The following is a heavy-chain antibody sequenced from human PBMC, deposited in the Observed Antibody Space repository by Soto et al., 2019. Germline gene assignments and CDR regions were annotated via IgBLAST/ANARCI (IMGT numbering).Heavy chain of an antibody. Sequence: QVQLQESGPGLVEPSQTLSLVCSVSGDPLRYGGSYWSWVRQSPGKALEGIGFVYHTGATYYHPSLESRVTMAVDMSKNEFSLKLTSVTAADTATYYCAREGHSSWEWLDPWGQGILVTVSS. CDR2: VYHTGAT. J-gene: IGHJ5*02. CDR3: AREGHSSWEWLDP. CDR1: GDPLRYGGSY. V-gene: IGHV4-31*03. D-gene: IGHD1-26*01.